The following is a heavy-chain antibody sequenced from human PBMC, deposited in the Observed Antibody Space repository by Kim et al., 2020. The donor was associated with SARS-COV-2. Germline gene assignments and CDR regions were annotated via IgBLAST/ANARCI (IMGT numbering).Heavy chain of an antibody. CDR3: ARRNSGTSKQDY. J-gene: IGHJ4*02. CDR1: GGSISSNSYF. V-gene: IGHV4-39*01. D-gene: IGHD1-1*01. Sequence: SETLSLTCTVSGGSISSNSYFWGWIRQPPGKGLEWIGNLYYRGTTYSNPSLRSRVTISVDTSKNQFSLKLSSVTAADTAVYYCARRNSGTSKQDYWGQGTLFTVSS. CDR2: LYYRGTT.